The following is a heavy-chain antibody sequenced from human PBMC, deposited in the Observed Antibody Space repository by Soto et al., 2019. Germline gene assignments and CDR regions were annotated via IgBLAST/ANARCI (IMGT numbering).Heavy chain of an antibody. D-gene: IGHD1-26*01. CDR2: ITHSSRFI. J-gene: IGHJ4*02. CDR3: ARGGGSLSY. Sequence: EVQLVESGGGLVKPGGSLRLSCVASGFTFSDSAMNWVRQAPGKGLAWVSSITHSSRFISYSDSVKGRFTISRDNAQNSVYLELTSLKPEDTDVYYCARGGGSLSYWGQGTLVTVSS. V-gene: IGHV3-21*01. CDR1: GFTFSDSA.